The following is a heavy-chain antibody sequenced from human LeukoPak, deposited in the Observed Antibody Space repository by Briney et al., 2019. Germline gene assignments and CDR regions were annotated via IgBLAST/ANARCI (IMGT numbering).Heavy chain of an antibody. CDR2: ISDSGGST. CDR1: GITLSNYG. J-gene: IGHJ4*02. V-gene: IGHV3-23*01. D-gene: IGHD3-22*01. CDR3: AKRGVVIRVILVGFHKEAYYFDS. Sequence: GGSLRLSCAVSGITLSNYGMSWVRQAPGKGLEWVAGISDSGGSTNYADSVKGRFTISRDNPKNTLYLQMNSLRAEDTAAYFCAKRGVVIRVILVGFHKEAYYFDSWGQGALVTVSS.